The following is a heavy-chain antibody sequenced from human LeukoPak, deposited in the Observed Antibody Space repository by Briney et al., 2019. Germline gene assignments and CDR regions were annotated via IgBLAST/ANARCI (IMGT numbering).Heavy chain of an antibody. CDR3: ARVRQYYDFWSGYPLDAFGI. CDR2: IKQDGSEK. Sequence: GGSLRLSCAASGFTFSSYSMNWVRQAPGKGLEWVANIKQDGSEKYYVDSVKGRFTISRDNAKNSLYLQMNSLRAEDTAVYYCARVRQYYDFWSGYPLDAFGIWGQGTMVTVSS. J-gene: IGHJ3*02. V-gene: IGHV3-7*01. CDR1: GFTFSSYS. D-gene: IGHD3-3*01.